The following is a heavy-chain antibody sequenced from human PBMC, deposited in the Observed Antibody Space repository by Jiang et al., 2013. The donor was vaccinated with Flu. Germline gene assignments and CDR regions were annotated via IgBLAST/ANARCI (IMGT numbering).Heavy chain of an antibody. CDR3: ASVSGSYYYYGMDV. CDR2: TYYRSKWYN. J-gene: IGHJ6*02. CDR1: GDSVSSNSAA. D-gene: IGHD2-15*01. V-gene: IGHV6-1*01. Sequence: SGDSVSSNSAAWNWIRQSPSRGLEWLGRTYYRSKWYNDYAVSVKSRITINPDTSKNQFSLQLNSVTPEDTAVYYCASVSGSYYYYGMDVWGQGTTVTVSS.